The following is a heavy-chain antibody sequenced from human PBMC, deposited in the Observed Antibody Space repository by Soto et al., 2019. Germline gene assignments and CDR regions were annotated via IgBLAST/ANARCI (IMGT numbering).Heavy chain of an antibody. V-gene: IGHV1-69*06. CDR1: GGTFSSYA. CDR2: IIPIFGTA. Sequence: SVKVSCKASGGTFSSYAISWVRQAPGQGLEWMGGIIPIFGTANYAQKFQGRVTITADKSTSTAYMELSSLRSEDTAVYYCAKSGSGWYSADYWGQGTLVTVSS. CDR3: AKSGSGWYSADY. J-gene: IGHJ4*02. D-gene: IGHD6-19*01.